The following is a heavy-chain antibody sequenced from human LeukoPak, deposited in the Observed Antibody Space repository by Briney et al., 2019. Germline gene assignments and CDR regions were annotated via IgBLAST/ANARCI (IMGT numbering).Heavy chain of an antibody. V-gene: IGHV4-39*01. Sequence: SETLSLTCTVSGGSISSSSYYWGWIRQPPGKGLEWIGSIYYSGSTYYNPSLKSRVTISVDTSKNQFSLKLSSVTAADTAVYYCARHFRYGPPFDYWGQGTLVTVSS. CDR2: IYYSGST. CDR3: ARHFRYGPPFDY. D-gene: IGHD5-18*01. CDR1: GGSISSSSYY. J-gene: IGHJ4*02.